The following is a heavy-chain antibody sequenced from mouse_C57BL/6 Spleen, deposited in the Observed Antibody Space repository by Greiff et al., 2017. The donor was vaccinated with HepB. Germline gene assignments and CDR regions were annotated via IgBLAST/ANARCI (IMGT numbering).Heavy chain of an antibody. CDR3: ARDGYPYDYAMDY. CDR2: IYPGDGDT. V-gene: IGHV1-82*01. Sequence: VQLQESGPELVKPGASVKISCTASGYAFSSSWMNWVKQRPGKGLEWIGRIYPGDGDTNYNGKFKGQATMTADKSSSTAYMQLSSLTSEDTAVDSGARDGYPYDYAMDYWGQGTSVTVSS. CDR1: GYAFSSSW. D-gene: IGHD2-3*01. J-gene: IGHJ4*01.